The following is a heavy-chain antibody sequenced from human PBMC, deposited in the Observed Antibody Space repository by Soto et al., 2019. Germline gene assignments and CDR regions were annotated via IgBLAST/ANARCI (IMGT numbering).Heavy chain of an antibody. V-gene: IGHV1-69*13. CDR2: IIPIFGTA. CDR1: GGTFSSYS. J-gene: IGHJ5*02. CDR3: AREPYDFWSGYYNNWFDP. Sequence: SVKVSCKYSGGTFSSYSISWGRQAPGQGLEWMGGIIPIFGTANYAQKFQGRVTITADESTSTAYMELSSLRSEDTAVYYCAREPYDFWSGYYNNWFDPWGQGTLVTVSS. D-gene: IGHD3-3*01.